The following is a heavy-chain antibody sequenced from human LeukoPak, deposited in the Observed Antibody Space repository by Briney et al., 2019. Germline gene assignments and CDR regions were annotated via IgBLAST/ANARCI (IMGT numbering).Heavy chain of an antibody. CDR1: GFTFSNYW. J-gene: IGHJ4*02. D-gene: IGHD3-10*01. V-gene: IGHV3-74*01. Sequence: PGGSLRLSCAASGFTFSNYWMHWVRQAPGKGLVWVSRINSDGINTSYADSVKGRFTISRDNAKNTLNLQMNSLRAEDTAVYYCARRVSPNTYYYGSGSYYRAAYFDYWGQGTLVTVSS. CDR2: INSDGINT. CDR3: ARRVSPNTYYYGSGSYYRAAYFDY.